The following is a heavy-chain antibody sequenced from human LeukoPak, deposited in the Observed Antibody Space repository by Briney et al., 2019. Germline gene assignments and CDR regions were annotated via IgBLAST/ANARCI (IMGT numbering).Heavy chain of an antibody. D-gene: IGHD2-2*01. CDR1: GGSISSYY. V-gene: IGHV4-4*09. CDR3: AGSLPAPKEFAF. J-gene: IGHJ4*02. Sequence: SETLSLTCTVSGGSISSYYWSWIRQPPGKGLEWIGYIYTRGTTNYTPSLKSRVTISADTSKNQFSLELNSVTAADTAVYYCAGSLPAPKEFAFWGQGAPVTVSS. CDR2: IYTRGTT.